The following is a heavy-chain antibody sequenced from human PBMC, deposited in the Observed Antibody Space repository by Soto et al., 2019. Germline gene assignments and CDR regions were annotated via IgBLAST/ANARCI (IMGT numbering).Heavy chain of an antibody. CDR3: ARGTLKEYCSGGSCQYYYYGMDV. J-gene: IGHJ6*02. CDR2: IYYSGST. D-gene: IGHD2-15*01. CDR1: GGSISSGGYY. V-gene: IGHV4-31*03. Sequence: PSETLSLTCTVPGGSISSGGYYWSWIRQHPGKGLEWIGYIYYSGSTYYNPSLKSRVTISVDTSKNQFSLKLSSVTAADTAVYYCARGTLKEYCSGGSCQYYYYGMDVWGQGTTVTVSS.